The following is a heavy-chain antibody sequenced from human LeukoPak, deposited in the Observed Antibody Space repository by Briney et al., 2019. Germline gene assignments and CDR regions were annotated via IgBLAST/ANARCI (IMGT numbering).Heavy chain of an antibody. V-gene: IGHV3-30*02. CDR3: AQDYEDYGDYVEWFDP. J-gene: IGHJ5*02. CDR1: GFTFSSYG. Sequence: QPGGSLRLSCAASGFTFSSYGMHWVRQAPGKGLEWVAFIRYDGSNKYYADSVKGRFTISRDNSKNTLYLQMNSLRAEDTAVYYCAQDYEDYGDYVEWFDPWGQGTLVTVSS. D-gene: IGHD4-17*01. CDR2: IRYDGSNK.